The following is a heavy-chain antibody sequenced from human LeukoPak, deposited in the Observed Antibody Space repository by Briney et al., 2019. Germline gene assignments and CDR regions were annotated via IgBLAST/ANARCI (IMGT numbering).Heavy chain of an antibody. CDR1: GFTFSNYW. J-gene: IGHJ4*02. CDR2: ISGSGGST. Sequence: GGSLRLSCAASGFTFSNYWMHWVRQDPGKGLEWVSAISGSGGSTYYADSVKGRFTISRDNSKNTLYLQMNSLRAEDTAVYYCAKAIYGSGTYLFDYWGQGTLVTVSS. V-gene: IGHV3-23*01. CDR3: AKAIYGSGTYLFDY. D-gene: IGHD3-10*01.